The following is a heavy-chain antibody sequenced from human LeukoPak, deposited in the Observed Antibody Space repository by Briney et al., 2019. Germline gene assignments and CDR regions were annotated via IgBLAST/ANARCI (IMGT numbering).Heavy chain of an antibody. CDR1: GGIFSSYT. J-gene: IGHJ6*02. D-gene: IGHD3-10*01. CDR2: IIPILGIA. CDR3: ARDYYGSGPKDV. V-gene: IGHV1-69*04. Sequence: SVKVSCKASGGIFSSYTISWVRQAPGQGLEWMGRIIPILGIANYAQKFQGRVTITADKSTSTAYMELSSLRSEDTAVYYCARDYYGSGPKDVWGQGTTVTVSS.